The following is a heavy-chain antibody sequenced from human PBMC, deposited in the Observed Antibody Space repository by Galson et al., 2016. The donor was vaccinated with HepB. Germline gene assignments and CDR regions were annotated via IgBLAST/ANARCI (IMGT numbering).Heavy chain of an antibody. V-gene: IGHV3-30-3*01. J-gene: IGHJ4*02. CDR2: MSSAGGVK. D-gene: IGHD6-6*01. Sequence: SLRLSCAASGFSFRNFVIHWVRQAPGKGLEWVAVMSSAGGVKLYADSVKGRFTISRDNSKSTLYPQMTSLTAEDTAVYYCARDPIAAHPDYFDYWGQGTLVTVSS. CDR3: ARDPIAAHPDYFDY. CDR1: GFSFRNFV.